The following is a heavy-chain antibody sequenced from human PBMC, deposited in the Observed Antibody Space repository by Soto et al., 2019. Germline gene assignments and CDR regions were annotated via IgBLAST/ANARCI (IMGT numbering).Heavy chain of an antibody. Sequence: EVQLVESGGGLVQPGGSLRLSCAASRFAFSRYWMHWVRHGPGEGLEWVSRINTDGSSTDYVDFVKGRFTISRDNTKNTLFLQMNSLRVEDTAVYYCARAQWPHTCDLWGQGTLVTVSS. J-gene: IGHJ4*02. CDR3: ARAQWPHTCDL. CDR1: RFAFSRYW. D-gene: IGHD6-19*01. CDR2: INTDGSST. V-gene: IGHV3-74*01.